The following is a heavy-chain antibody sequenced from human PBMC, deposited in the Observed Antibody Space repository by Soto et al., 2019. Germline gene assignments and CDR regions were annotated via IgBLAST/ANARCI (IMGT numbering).Heavy chain of an antibody. Sequence: GESLKISCSASGFTFSDYYMSWIRQAPGKGLEWVSYISSSGSTIYYADSVKGRFTISRDNAKNSLYLQMNSLRAEDTAVYYCARDLHIRGGNYMDVWGKGTTVTVSS. CDR3: ARDLHIRGGNYMDV. V-gene: IGHV3-11*01. D-gene: IGHD3-10*01. J-gene: IGHJ6*03. CDR1: GFTFSDYY. CDR2: ISSSGSTI.